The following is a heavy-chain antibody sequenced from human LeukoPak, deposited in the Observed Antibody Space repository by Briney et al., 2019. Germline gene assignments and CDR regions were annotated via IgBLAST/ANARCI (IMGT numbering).Heavy chain of an antibody. Sequence: EASVKVSCKASGGAFSSYGITWVRQAPGQGPEWMGRIIPILDMADYAQNFRGRVTIIADKSTRTAYMEMSSLRFEDTAVYYCARDGGWLQTQNHYYYHGLDVWGQGTTVTVSS. D-gene: IGHD5-24*01. CDR2: IIPILDMA. J-gene: IGHJ6*02. CDR1: GGAFSSYG. CDR3: ARDGGWLQTQNHYYYHGLDV. V-gene: IGHV1-69*04.